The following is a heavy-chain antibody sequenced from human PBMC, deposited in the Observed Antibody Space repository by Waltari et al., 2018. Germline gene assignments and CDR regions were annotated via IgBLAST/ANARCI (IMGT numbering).Heavy chain of an antibody. Sequence: QVQLQESGPGLVKPSETLSLPCPVSRGSISSSDWWSWVRQPPGKGLDWIAEVSHGGGTNYNPSLRSRVTVSVDKSNNQISLNLISVTAADTAVYYCARNLDLWGQGTLVIVSS. CDR3: ARNLDL. V-gene: IGHV4-4*02. CDR2: VSHGGGT. J-gene: IGHJ4*02. CDR1: RGSISSSDW. D-gene: IGHD3-9*01.